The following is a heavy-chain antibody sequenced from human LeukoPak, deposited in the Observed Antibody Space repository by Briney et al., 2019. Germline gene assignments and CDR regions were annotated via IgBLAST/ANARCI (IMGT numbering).Heavy chain of an antibody. CDR3: ARTYYDTSGFYFDF. CDR2: IYISGST. V-gene: IGHV4-4*07. J-gene: IGHJ4*02. Sequence: SETLSLTCTVSGGSINSYYWSWIRQPAGKGLEWIGHIYISGSTNYNPSLKSRVTMSVDTSKNQFSLKLSSVTAADTAVYYCARTYYDTSGFYFDFWGQGILATVSS. D-gene: IGHD3-22*01. CDR1: GGSINSYY.